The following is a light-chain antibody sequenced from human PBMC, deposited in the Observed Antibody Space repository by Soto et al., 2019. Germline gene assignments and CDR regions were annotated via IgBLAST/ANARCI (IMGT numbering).Light chain of an antibody. J-gene: IGKJ4*01. CDR3: QQLRMYPST. CDR1: QGISSY. Sequence: DIQMTQSPSAMSASVGDRVTITCRASQGISSYLAWYQQKPGKAPNLLIHTASTLQSGVPSRFSGSGFGTEFTLTISSLQPEDFATYYCQQLRMYPSTFGGGTKV. V-gene: IGKV1-9*01. CDR2: TAS.